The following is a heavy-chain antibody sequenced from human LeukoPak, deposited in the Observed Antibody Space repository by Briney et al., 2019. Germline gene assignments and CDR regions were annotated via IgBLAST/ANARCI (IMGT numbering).Heavy chain of an antibody. V-gene: IGHV6-1*01. CDR1: GDSVSSNSAA. J-gene: IGHJ6*02. CDR2: TYYRSKWYN. D-gene: IGHD6-19*01. CDR3: AREGSSGWHNYYYYGMDV. Sequence: SQTLSLTCAISGDSVSSNSAAWNWIRQSPSRGLEWLGRTYYRSKWYNDYAVSVKSRITINPDTSKNQFSLQLNSVTPEDTAVYYCAREGSSGWHNYYYYGMDVWGQGTTVTVSS.